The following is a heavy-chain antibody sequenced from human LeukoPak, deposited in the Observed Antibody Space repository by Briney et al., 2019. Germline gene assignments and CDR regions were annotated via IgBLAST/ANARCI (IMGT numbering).Heavy chain of an antibody. V-gene: IGHV5-51*01. J-gene: IGHJ4*02. CDR1: GYSFASYW. Sequence: LGESLKISCKGSGYSFASYWIGWVRQMPGKGLEWMGIIYPGDSDTRYSPSFQGQVTISVDRSISTAYLQWSSLKASDTAMYYCARLGHDSSGYYSTDYWGQGAQVTVSS. CDR3: ARLGHDSSGYYSTDY. CDR2: IYPGDSDT. D-gene: IGHD3-22*01.